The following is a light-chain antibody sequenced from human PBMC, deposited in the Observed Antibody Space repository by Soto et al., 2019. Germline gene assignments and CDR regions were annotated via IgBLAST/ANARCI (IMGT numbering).Light chain of an antibody. V-gene: IGLV2-14*01. CDR1: SSEVGGYNY. Sequence: QSALTQPASVSGSPGQSITISCTGTSSEVGGYNYVSWYQQHPGKAPKLMIYDVSNRPSGVSNRFSGSKSGNTASLTISGLQAEDEADYYCSSYTSSSTLLFGTGTKVTVL. CDR2: DVS. CDR3: SSYTSSSTLL. J-gene: IGLJ1*01.